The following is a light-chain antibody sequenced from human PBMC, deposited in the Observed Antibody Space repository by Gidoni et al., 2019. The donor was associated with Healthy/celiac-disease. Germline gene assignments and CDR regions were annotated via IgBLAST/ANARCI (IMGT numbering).Light chain of an antibody. J-gene: IGLJ2*01. CDR2: EVS. CDR3: SSYTSSSLL. CDR1: SSDVGGYNY. Sequence: QSIPISCTGTSSDVGGYNYVSWYHQHPGKAPKLMIYEVSNRPSGVSNRFSGSKSGNTASLTISGLQAEDEADYYCSSYTSSSLLFGGGTKLTVL. V-gene: IGLV2-14*01.